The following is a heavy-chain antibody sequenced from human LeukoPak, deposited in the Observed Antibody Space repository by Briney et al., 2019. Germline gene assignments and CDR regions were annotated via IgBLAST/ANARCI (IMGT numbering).Heavy chain of an antibody. CDR2: VYQSGNT. CDR1: GDSINSYHW. V-gene: IGHV4-4*02. CDR3: PRYIREEGTDYYIDY. J-gene: IGHJ4*02. Sequence: SETLSLTCAVSGDSINSYHWWTWVRQPPGKGLEWIGEVYQSGNTHYNPSLKSRVTISVDKSRNQFSLKLISVTAADTGVYYCPRYIREEGTDYYIDYWGQGTLVTVSS.